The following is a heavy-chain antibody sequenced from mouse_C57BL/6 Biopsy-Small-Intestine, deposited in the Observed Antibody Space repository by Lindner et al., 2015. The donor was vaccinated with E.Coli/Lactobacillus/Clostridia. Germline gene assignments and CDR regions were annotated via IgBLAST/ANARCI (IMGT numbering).Heavy chain of an antibody. CDR2: INPNSGGT. D-gene: IGHD1-1*02. CDR1: GYTFIDYY. J-gene: IGHJ1*01. CDR3: ARTAEDYYYYGMDV. Sequence: SVKVSCKTSGYTFIDYYIHWVRQAPGQGLEYLGWINPNSGGTNYAQKFRGWVTMTRDTSINTAYMELSGLKSDDTAVYYCARTAEDYYYYGMDVWGQGTTITVSS. V-gene: IGHV1-84*02.